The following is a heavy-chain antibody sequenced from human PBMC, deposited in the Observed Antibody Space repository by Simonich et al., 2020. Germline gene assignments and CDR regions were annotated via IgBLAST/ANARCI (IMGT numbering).Heavy chain of an antibody. CDR2: ISSSSSYI. D-gene: IGHD1-1*01. V-gene: IGHV3-21*01. CDR1: GFTFSSYS. Sequence: EVQLVESGGGLVKPGGSLRLSCAASGFTFSSYSMNWVRQAPGKGVAWVTSISSSSSYIYYADSVKGRFTISRDNAKNSLDLQMNSLRAEDTAVYYCARANERDYWGQGTLVTVSS. CDR3: ARANERDY. J-gene: IGHJ4*02.